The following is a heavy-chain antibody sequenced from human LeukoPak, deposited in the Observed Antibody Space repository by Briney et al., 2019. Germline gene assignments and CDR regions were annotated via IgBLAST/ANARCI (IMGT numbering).Heavy chain of an antibody. CDR2: IYTSGST. D-gene: IGHD3-10*01. V-gene: IGHV4-4*07. Sequence: TSETLSLTCTVSGASISSYYWNWIRQPAGKGLEWIGRIYTSGSTNYNPSLQSRVTMSLDTSKNQFSLKLSSVTAADTAVYYCARVSLVRGAPDYYFDYWGQGTLVTVSS. CDR1: GASISSYY. CDR3: ARVSLVRGAPDYYFDY. J-gene: IGHJ4*02.